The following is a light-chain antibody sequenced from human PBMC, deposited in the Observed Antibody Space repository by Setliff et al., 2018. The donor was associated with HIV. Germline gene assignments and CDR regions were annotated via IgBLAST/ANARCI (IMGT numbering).Light chain of an antibody. V-gene: IGLV2-14*03. Sequence: QSVLTQPASVSGSPGQSVTISCTGASSDVGRYNFVSWYQQHPGKAPKLMIYDVDNRPAGVSNRFSGSKSGNTASLAISGLQAEDEADYYCSSYTSSFTRVFGTGTKVTVL. CDR2: DVD. CDR3: SSYTSSFTRV. CDR1: SSDVGRYNF. J-gene: IGLJ1*01.